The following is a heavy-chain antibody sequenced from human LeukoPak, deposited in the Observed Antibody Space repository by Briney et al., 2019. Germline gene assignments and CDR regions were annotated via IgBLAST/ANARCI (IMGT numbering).Heavy chain of an antibody. CDR2: IYYSGST. V-gene: IGHV4-59*12. CDR3: ARAYHSSGGLGWFDP. J-gene: IGHJ5*02. Sequence: PSETLSLTCTVSGGSISSYYWSWIRQPPGKGLEWIGYIYYSGSTNYNPSLKSRVTISVDTSKNQFSLKLTSVTAADTALYYCARAYHSSGGLGWFDPWGQGTLVTVSS. D-gene: IGHD6-19*01. CDR1: GGSISSYY.